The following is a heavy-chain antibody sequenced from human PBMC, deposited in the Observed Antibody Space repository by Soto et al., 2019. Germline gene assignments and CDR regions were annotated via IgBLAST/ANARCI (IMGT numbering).Heavy chain of an antibody. Sequence: ASVKVSCKASGYTFTSYGISWVRQAPGQGLEWMGMISPYDGNTNYAQKLQGRVTMTRDTSTSTVYMELSSLRSEDTAVYYCARALRTTGTTAPYNWFDLWAQGTLVTVSS. CDR3: ARALRTTGTTAPYNWFDL. D-gene: IGHD1-1*01. J-gene: IGHJ5*02. CDR2: ISPYDGNT. V-gene: IGHV1-18*01. CDR1: GYTFTSYG.